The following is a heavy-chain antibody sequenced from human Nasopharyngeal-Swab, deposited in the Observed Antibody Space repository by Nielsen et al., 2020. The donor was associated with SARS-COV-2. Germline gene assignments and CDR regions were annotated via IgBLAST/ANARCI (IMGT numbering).Heavy chain of an antibody. D-gene: IGHD6-13*01. CDR3: ARDRMMGAAAALDY. CDR1: GFTVSSNY. Sequence: GESLKISCAASGFTVSSNYMSWVRQAPGKGLEWVSVIYSGGSTYCADSVKGRFTISRDNSKNTLYLQMNSLRAEDTAVYYCARDRMMGAAAALDYWGQGTLVTVSS. CDR2: IYSGGST. V-gene: IGHV3-53*01. J-gene: IGHJ4*02.